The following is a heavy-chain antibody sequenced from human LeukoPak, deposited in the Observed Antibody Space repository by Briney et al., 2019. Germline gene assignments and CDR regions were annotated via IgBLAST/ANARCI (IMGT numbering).Heavy chain of an antibody. D-gene: IGHD2-2*01. V-gene: IGHV4-34*01. CDR1: GGSFSGYY. Sequence: PSETLSLTCAVYGGSFSGYYWSWIRPPPGKGLEWIGEINHSGSTNYNPSLKSRVTISVDTSKNQFSLKLSSVTAADTAVYYCARESRCCSSTSCSTCVDFDYWGQGTLVTVSS. J-gene: IGHJ4*02. CDR2: INHSGST. CDR3: ARESRCCSSTSCSTCVDFDY.